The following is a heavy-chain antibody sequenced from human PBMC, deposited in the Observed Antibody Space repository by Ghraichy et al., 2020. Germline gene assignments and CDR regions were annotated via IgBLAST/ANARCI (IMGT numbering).Heavy chain of an antibody. V-gene: IGHV4-39*01. CDR1: GGSISSSSYY. CDR2: IYYSGST. Sequence: SETLSLTCTVSGGSISSSSYYWGWIRQPPGKGLEWIGSIYYSGSTYYNPSLKSRVTISVDTSQNQFSLKLSSVTAADTAVYYCARVGYSYGGYYYYYYGMDVWGQGTTVTVSS. D-gene: IGHD5-18*01. CDR3: ARVGYSYGGYYYYYYGMDV. J-gene: IGHJ6*02.